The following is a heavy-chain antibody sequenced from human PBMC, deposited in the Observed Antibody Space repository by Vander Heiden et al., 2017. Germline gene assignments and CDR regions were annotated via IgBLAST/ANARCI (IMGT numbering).Heavy chain of an antibody. D-gene: IGHD2-15*01. J-gene: IGHJ4*02. Sequence: QVQLVQSGAEVKKPGASVKVSCKASGYTFTSYYMHWVRQAPGQGLEWMGIINPSGGSTSYAQKCQGRVTMTRDTSTSTVYMELSSLRSEDTAVYYCARARYCSGGSCYRTAFDYWGQGTLVTVSS. CDR1: GYTFTSYY. CDR2: INPSGGST. V-gene: IGHV1-46*01. CDR3: ARARYCSGGSCYRTAFDY.